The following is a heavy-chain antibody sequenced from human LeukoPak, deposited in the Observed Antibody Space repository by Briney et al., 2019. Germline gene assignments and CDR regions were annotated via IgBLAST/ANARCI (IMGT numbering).Heavy chain of an antibody. Sequence: GGSLRLSCAASGFTFSSYAMHWVRQAPGKGLEWVAVISYDGSNKYYADSVKGRFTISRGNSKNTLYLQMNSLRAEDTAVYYCARESYGRYFDYWGQGTLVTVSS. CDR3: ARESYGRYFDY. D-gene: IGHD3-10*01. J-gene: IGHJ4*02. CDR2: ISYDGSNK. CDR1: GFTFSSYA. V-gene: IGHV3-30-3*01.